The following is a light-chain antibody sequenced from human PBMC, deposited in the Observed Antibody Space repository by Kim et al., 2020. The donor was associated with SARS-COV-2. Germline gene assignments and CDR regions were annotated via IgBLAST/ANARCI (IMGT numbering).Light chain of an antibody. V-gene: IGKV3-11*01. CDR3: QQRSNWPQLMYT. CDR1: QSVSSY. CDR2: DAS. J-gene: IGKJ2*01. Sequence: EIVLTQSPATLSLSPGERATLSCRASQSVSSYLAWYQQKPGQAPRLLIYDASNRATGIPARFSGSGSGTDFTLTISSLEPEDFAVYYCQQRSNWPQLMYTFGQGTKLEI.